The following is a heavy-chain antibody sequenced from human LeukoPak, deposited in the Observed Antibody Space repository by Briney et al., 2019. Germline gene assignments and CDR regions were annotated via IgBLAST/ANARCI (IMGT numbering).Heavy chain of an antibody. CDR2: IYRSGSA. V-gene: IGHV4-31*03. Sequence: SETLSLTCTVSGDSIRSGDYYWTWIRQHPGKGLEWIGYIYRSGSAYYNPSLKSRLTMSVDTSKNQFSLRLNSVTDPDTAVYYCARGGTTVTDYYFDYWGQGTLVTVSS. CDR3: ARGGTTVTDYYFDY. D-gene: IGHD4-17*01. J-gene: IGHJ4*02. CDR1: GDSIRSGDYY.